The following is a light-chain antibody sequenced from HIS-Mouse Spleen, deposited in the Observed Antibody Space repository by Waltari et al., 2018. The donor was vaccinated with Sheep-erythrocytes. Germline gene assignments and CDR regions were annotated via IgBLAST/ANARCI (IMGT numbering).Light chain of an antibody. Sequence: QSALTQPASVSGSPGQSIPISCTGTSSHVGGYNYVPWYQQHPGKAPKLMIYDVSNRPSGVSNRFSGSKSGNTASLTISGLQAEDEADYYCSSYTSSSTWVFGGGTKLTVL. V-gene: IGLV2-14*03. CDR3: SSYTSSSTWV. CDR2: DVS. J-gene: IGLJ3*02. CDR1: SSHVGGYNY.